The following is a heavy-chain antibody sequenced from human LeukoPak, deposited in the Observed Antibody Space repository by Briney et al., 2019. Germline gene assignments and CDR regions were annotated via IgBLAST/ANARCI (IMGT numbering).Heavy chain of an antibody. V-gene: IGHV3-11*06. CDR1: GFTFNDYY. CDR2: ISSSGTYT. D-gene: IGHD3-10*01. Sequence: GGSLRLSCAASGFTFNDYYMNWIRQAPGKGLEWLSYISSSGTYTNYADSVRGRFTISRDNARNSVHLQMNNLRVEDTAVYYCGKAGGSYYGSGSDSIDSWGQGTLVTVSS. CDR3: GKAGGSYYGSGSDSIDS. J-gene: IGHJ4*02.